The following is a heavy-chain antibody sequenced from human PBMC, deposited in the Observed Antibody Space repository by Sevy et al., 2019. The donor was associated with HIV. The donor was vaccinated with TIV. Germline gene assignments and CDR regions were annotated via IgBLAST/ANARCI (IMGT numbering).Heavy chain of an antibody. V-gene: IGHV3-30*04. CDR2: ISYDGNNK. J-gene: IGHJ6*02. CDR3: ARDGSSGGLFLKDYYYFGMDV. Sequence: GGSLRLSCAASGFTFSSYAMHWVRQAPGKGLEWVAVISYDGNNKYHADSVKDRFTISIDNSKNTLYLQMNSLRAEDTAVYYCARDGSSGGLFLKDYYYFGMDVWGQGTTVTVSS. CDR1: GFTFSSYA. D-gene: IGHD3-16*01.